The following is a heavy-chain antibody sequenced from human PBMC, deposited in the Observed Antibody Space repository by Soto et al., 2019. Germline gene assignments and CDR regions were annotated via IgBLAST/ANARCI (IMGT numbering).Heavy chain of an antibody. J-gene: IGHJ4*02. CDR2: FTTSGDFT. V-gene: IGHV3-23*01. Sequence: EVQLLDSGGALVQPGGSLRLSCATSGFTFSNHAMSWVRQAPGKGLEWVSTFTTSGDFTYYADSVKGRFTIARDNSKSTLYRQMNSLRVEDTAVYYCARLVTDWGQGTVVTVSS. CDR1: GFTFSNHA. CDR3: ARLVTD. D-gene: IGHD4-4*01.